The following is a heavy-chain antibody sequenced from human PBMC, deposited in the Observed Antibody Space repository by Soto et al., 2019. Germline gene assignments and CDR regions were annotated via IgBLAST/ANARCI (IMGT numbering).Heavy chain of an antibody. V-gene: IGHV1-69*12. CDR2: ITPMFGTA. D-gene: IGHD6-13*01. CDR1: GGTFSRYA. CDR3: AQTLGSAVAGPGRFDF. J-gene: IGHJ2*01. Sequence: QVQLVQSGAEVKKPGTSVKVSCKASGGTFSRYAISWVRQAPGQGLEWMGGITPMFGTANYAQKFQGRDTITADDSTSTVHLELRRLRSEDTAVYYCAQTLGSAVAGPGRFDFCGRGTLVIVSS.